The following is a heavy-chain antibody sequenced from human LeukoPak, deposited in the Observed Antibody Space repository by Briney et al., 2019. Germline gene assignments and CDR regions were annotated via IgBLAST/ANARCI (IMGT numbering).Heavy chain of an antibody. V-gene: IGHV3-21*01. CDR1: GFTFSSYA. J-gene: IGHJ4*02. CDR3: ARGFSSLFDY. D-gene: IGHD6-13*01. Sequence: GGSLRLSCAASGFTFSSYAMSWVRQAPGKGLEWVSSISSSSSYIYYADSVKGRFTISRDNAKNSLYLQMNSLRAEDTAVYYCARGFSSLFDYWGQGTLVTVSS. CDR2: ISSSSSYI.